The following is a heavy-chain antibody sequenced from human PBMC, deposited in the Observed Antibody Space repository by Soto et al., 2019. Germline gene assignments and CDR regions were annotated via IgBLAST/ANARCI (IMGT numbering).Heavy chain of an antibody. J-gene: IGHJ6*02. D-gene: IGHD2-2*01. CDR1: GGTFSSYA. CDR2: FIPIFGAA. Sequence: QVQLVQSGAEVKKPGSSVKVSCKASGGTFSSYAISWVRQAPGQGLEWMGGFIPIFGAANYAQKFQGRVTIIADESTSTAYMELSILRSEDTAVYYCARHVPAAGYYYGMDVWGQGTTVTVSS. CDR3: ARHVPAAGYYYGMDV. V-gene: IGHV1-69*12.